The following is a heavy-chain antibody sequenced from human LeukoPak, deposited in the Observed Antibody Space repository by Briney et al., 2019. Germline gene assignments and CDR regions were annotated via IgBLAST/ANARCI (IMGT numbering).Heavy chain of an antibody. CDR2: IKEDGSET. CDR3: ARGNSGACDI. V-gene: IGHV3-7*04. D-gene: IGHD3-10*01. CDR1: GFTFRSYW. J-gene: IGHJ3*02. Sequence: GGSLRLSCTASGFTFRSYWMNWVRQAPGKGLEWVANIKEDGSETKYVDSVKGRFTISRDNAKISVFLQMNSLRADDTAIYYCARGNSGACDIWGQGTMVTVSS.